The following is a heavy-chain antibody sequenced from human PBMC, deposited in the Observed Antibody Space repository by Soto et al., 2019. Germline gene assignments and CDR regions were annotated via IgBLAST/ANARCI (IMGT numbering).Heavy chain of an antibody. CDR3: ARAEGQLVPYYYYGMGV. D-gene: IGHD6-6*01. J-gene: IGHJ6*02. Sequence: SETLSLTCTVSGGSISSYYWSWMRQPPGKGLEWIGYIYYSGSTNYNPSLKSRVTISVDTSKNQFSLKLSSVTAADTAVYYCARAEGQLVPYYYYGMGVWGQGTTVTSP. CDR1: GGSISSYY. V-gene: IGHV4-59*01. CDR2: IYYSGST.